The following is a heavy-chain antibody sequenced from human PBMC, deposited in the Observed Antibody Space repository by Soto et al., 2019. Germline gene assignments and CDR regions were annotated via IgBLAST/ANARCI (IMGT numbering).Heavy chain of an antibody. J-gene: IGHJ4*02. Sequence: GGSLRLSCAASGFTFGSYAMGWVRQAPGKGLEWVSSMNGGGGSTYYAESVQGRFTISRDNSKNTLYPQMNSLRVEDTAVYYCAKKSEIAVPRYYFDLWGQGTLVTVSS. V-gene: IGHV3-23*01. CDR2: MNGGGGST. CDR3: AKKSEIAVPRYYFDL. CDR1: GFTFGSYA. D-gene: IGHD2-21*01.